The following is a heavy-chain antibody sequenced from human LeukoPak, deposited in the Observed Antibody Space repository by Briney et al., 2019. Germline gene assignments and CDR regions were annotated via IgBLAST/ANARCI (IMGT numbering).Heavy chain of an antibody. CDR3: ARAEMGTTIFGVVIRLDAFDI. Sequence: AGESLRLSCAASGFTFSSYWMSWVRQAPGKGLEWVANIKQDGSEKYYVDSVKGRFTISRDNAKNSLYLQMNSLRAEDTAVYYCARAEMGTTIFGVVIRLDAFDIWGQGTMVTVSS. CDR1: GFTFSSYW. CDR2: IKQDGSEK. V-gene: IGHV3-7*01. J-gene: IGHJ3*02. D-gene: IGHD3-3*01.